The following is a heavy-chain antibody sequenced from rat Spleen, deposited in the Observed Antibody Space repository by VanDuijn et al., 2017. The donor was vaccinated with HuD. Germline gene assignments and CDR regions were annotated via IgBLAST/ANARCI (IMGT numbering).Heavy chain of an antibody. CDR1: GFTFSSFP. Sequence: EVQLVESGGGLVQPGRSLKLSCAASGFTFSSFPMAWVRQAPKKGLEWVAYISYDGDNTYYRDSVKGRFTISRDNAKSSLYLQMDSLRSEDTATYYCARPLGTGDYWGQGVMVTVSS. CDR2: ISYDGDNT. CDR3: ARPLGTGDY. D-gene: IGHD1-5*01. V-gene: IGHV5-25*01. J-gene: IGHJ2*01.